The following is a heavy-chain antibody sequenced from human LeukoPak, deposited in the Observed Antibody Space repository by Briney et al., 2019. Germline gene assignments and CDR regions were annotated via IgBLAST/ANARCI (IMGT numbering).Heavy chain of an antibody. V-gene: IGHV3-9*01. Sequence: PGGSLRLSCAASGFTFGDYAMHWVRQAPGKGLEWVSGISWNSGSIGYADSVKGRFTISRDNAKNSLYLQMNSLRAEDTAAYYCAKATYYYGSGSYYNPSPIDYWGQGTLVTVSS. CDR2: ISWNSGSI. J-gene: IGHJ4*02. CDR1: GFTFGDYA. CDR3: AKATYYYGSGSYYNPSPIDY. D-gene: IGHD3-10*01.